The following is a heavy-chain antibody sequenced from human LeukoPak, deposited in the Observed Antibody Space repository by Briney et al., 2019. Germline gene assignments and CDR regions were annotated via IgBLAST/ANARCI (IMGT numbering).Heavy chain of an antibody. CDR3: TRDSALLGVAFDL. V-gene: IGHV3-64D*06. J-gene: IGHJ3*01. Sequence: PGGSLRLSCAASGFTFSIYAMSWVRQAPGKGLECVAGISSNGDNTGFADSAKGRFTISRDNSKSTLFLQMNSLRAEDTAVYFCTRDSALLGVAFDLWGQGTVVTVSS. CDR2: ISSNGDNT. CDR1: GFTFSIYA. D-gene: IGHD2-15*01.